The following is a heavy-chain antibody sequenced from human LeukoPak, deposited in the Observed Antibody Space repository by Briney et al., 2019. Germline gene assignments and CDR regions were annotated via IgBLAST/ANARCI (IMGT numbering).Heavy chain of an antibody. Sequence: HPGGSLRLSCAPSGFTFSSYAMSWVRQAPGKGLEWVSAISGSGGSTYYADSVKGRFTISRDNSKNALYLQMNSLRAEDTAVYYCAKVAIAAAGTRGFFDYWGQGTLVTVSS. D-gene: IGHD6-13*01. CDR3: AKVAIAAAGTRGFFDY. CDR1: GFTFSSYA. V-gene: IGHV3-23*01. CDR2: ISGSGGST. J-gene: IGHJ4*02.